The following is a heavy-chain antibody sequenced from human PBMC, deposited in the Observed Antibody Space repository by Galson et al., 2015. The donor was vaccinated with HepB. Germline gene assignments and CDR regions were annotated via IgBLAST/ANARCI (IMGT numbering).Heavy chain of an antibody. CDR3: AREPWRQLGYMDV. V-gene: IGHV3-33*01. CDR1: GFTFSSYG. D-gene: IGHD6-6*01. Sequence: SLRLSCAASGFTFSSYGMHWVRQAPGKGLEWVAVIWYDGSNKYYADSVKGRFTISRDNSKNTLYLQMNSLRAEDTAVYYCAREPWRQLGYMDVWGKGTTVTVSS. J-gene: IGHJ6*03. CDR2: IWYDGSNK.